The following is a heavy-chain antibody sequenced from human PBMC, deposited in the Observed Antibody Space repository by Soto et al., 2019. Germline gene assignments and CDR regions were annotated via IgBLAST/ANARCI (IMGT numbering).Heavy chain of an antibody. Sequence: EVQLVESGGGLVQPGRSLRLSCTASGFTFGDYAMSWVRQAPGKGLEWVGFIRSKAYGGTTEYAASVKGRFTISRDDSKSIAYLQMNSLKTEDTAVYYCTRVQDYGGNSEADYWGQGTLVTVSS. CDR1: GFTFGDYA. D-gene: IGHD4-17*01. J-gene: IGHJ4*02. CDR3: TRVQDYGGNSEADY. V-gene: IGHV3-49*04. CDR2: IRSKAYGGTT.